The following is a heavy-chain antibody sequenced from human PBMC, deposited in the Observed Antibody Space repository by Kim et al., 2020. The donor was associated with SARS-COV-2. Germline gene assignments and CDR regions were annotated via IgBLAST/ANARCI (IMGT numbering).Heavy chain of an antibody. V-gene: IGHV7-4-1*02. CDR3: ARIDTAMVISNVGWFDP. CDR2: INTNTGNP. J-gene: IGHJ5*02. D-gene: IGHD5-18*01. Sequence: ASVKVSCKASGYTFTSYAMNWVRQAPGQGLEWMGWINTNTGNPTYAQGFTGRFVFSLDTSVSTAYLQISSLKAEDTAVYYCARIDTAMVISNVGWFDPWGQGTLVTVSS. CDR1: GYTFTSYA.